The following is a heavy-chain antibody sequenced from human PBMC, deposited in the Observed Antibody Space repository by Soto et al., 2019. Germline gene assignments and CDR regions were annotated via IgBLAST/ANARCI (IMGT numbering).Heavy chain of an antibody. D-gene: IGHD3-9*01. J-gene: IGHJ6*02. CDR3: ARPGSGYDVLTGHYFYYFHAMDV. V-gene: IGHV3-30*04. CDR1: GFIFNTYA. Sequence: GGSLRLSCSTSGFIFNTYAMHWVRQAPGRGLEGVAVMSHDGTNTYYADSVKGRFTISRDNSKNTLFLQMNSLRTDDTAVYYCARPGSGYDVLTGHYFYYFHAMDVWGQGTTVTVSS. CDR2: MSHDGTNT.